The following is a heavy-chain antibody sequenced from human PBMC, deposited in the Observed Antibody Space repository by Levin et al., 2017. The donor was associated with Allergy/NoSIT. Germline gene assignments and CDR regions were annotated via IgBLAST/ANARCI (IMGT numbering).Heavy chain of an antibody. CDR1: GFTFSNAW. D-gene: IGHD3-16*01. J-gene: IGHJ4*02. CDR3: TTALPIMITFGGAVDY. V-gene: IGHV3-15*01. Sequence: LSLTCAASGFTFSNAWMSWVRQAPGKGLEWVGRIKSKTDGGTTDYAAPVKGRFTISRDDSKNTLYLQMNSLKTEDTAVYYCTTALPIMITFGGAVDYWGQGTLVTVSS. CDR2: IKSKTDGGTT.